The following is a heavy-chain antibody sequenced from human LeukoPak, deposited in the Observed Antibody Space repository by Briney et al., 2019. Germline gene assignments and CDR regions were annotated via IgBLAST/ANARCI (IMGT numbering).Heavy chain of an antibody. D-gene: IGHD6-13*01. J-gene: IGHJ6*03. Sequence: GGSLRLSCAASGFTFSSYSMNWVRQAPGKGLEWVSYISSSSSTIYYADSVKGRVTISRDNAKNSLYLQMNSLRAEDTAVYYCARAHSSSWYGASYYYYYYMDVWGKGTTVTVSS. CDR3: ARAHSSSWYGASYYYYYYMDV. CDR1: GFTFSSYS. CDR2: ISSSSSTI. V-gene: IGHV3-48*01.